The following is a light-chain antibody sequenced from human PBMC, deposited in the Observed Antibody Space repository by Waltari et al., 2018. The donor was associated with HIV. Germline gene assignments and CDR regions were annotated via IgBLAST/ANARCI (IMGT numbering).Light chain of an antibody. CDR3: QQRSNWPRWT. Sequence: EIVLTQSPATLSLSPGERATLSCRASQSVSSYLAWYQQKPGQAPRLLIYDASTRATGIPARFSGSGSGTDFTLTISSLEPEDFAGYYCQQRSNWPRWTFGPGTKVDIK. CDR2: DAS. J-gene: IGKJ3*01. V-gene: IGKV3-11*01. CDR1: QSVSSY.